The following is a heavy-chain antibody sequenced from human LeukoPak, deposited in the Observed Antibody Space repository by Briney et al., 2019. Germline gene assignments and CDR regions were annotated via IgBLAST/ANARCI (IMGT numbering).Heavy chain of an antibody. CDR1: GSSISSGYY. J-gene: IGHJ6*03. Sequence: SETLSLTCTVSGSSISSGYYWGWIRQPPGKGLEWIGSIYYSGSTYYNPSLKSRVTISVDTSKNQFSLKLSSVTAADTAVYYCARHVTSSSSWYLGYYYYMDVWGKGTTVTISS. CDR3: ARHVTSSSSWYLGYYYYMDV. D-gene: IGHD6-13*01. V-gene: IGHV4-38-2*02. CDR2: IYYSGST.